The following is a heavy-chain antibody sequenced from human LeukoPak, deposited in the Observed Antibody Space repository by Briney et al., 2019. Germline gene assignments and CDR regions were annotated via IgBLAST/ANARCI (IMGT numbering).Heavy chain of an antibody. CDR1: GGSLSNYY. Sequence: SETLSLTCSVSGGSLSNYYWSWIRQPPGKGLEWIGYIYYSGSTSYNTSLKSRVTISVDTSKNRFSLRLSLVTAADTAVYYCARGGTTWPPLMDVWGKGTTVTVSS. V-gene: IGHV4-59*01. CDR3: ARGGTTWPPLMDV. D-gene: IGHD1-14*01. J-gene: IGHJ6*03. CDR2: IYYSGST.